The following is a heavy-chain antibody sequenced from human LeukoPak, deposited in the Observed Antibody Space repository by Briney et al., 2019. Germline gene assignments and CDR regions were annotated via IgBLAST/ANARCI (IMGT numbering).Heavy chain of an antibody. Sequence: GASVKVSCKASGGTFSSFAISWVRQAPGQGLEWMGWISAYNGNTNYAQKLQGRVTMTTDTSTSTAYMELRSLRSDDTAVYYCARVRDSSSPDFDYWGQGTLVTVSS. CDR2: ISAYNGNT. V-gene: IGHV1-18*01. J-gene: IGHJ4*02. CDR3: ARVRDSSSPDFDY. D-gene: IGHD6-6*01. CDR1: GGTFSSFA.